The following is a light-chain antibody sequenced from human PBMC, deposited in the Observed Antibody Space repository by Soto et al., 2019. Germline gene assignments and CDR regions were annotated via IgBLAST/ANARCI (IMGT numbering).Light chain of an antibody. V-gene: IGLV1-36*01. CDR1: SSNIGDNG. CDR2: YDD. CDR3: AAWDDRLNGWV. J-gene: IGLJ3*02. Sequence: QLVLTQPPSVSEAPGQRVTISCSGSSSNIGDNGVNWYQQLPGKAPKLLIYYDDLLPSGVSDRFSGSKSGTSASLAVSGLQSEDEADYYCAAWDDRLNGWVFGGGTQLTVL.